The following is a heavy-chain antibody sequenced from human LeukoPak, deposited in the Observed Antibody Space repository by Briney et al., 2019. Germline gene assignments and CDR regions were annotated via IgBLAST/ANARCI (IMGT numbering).Heavy chain of an antibody. D-gene: IGHD1-26*01. CDR1: GGSISSSYYF. J-gene: IGHJ5*02. CDR2: IYYSGTT. CDR3: PRQNRASGSWIDP. Sequence: SETLSLTCTVSGGSISSSYYFWGWIRQPPGKGLEWIGSIYYSGTTYYNPSLKSRVTISVDTSKNQFSLKLSSVTAADTAVYYCPRQNRASGSWIDPWGQGTLVTVSS. V-gene: IGHV4-39*01.